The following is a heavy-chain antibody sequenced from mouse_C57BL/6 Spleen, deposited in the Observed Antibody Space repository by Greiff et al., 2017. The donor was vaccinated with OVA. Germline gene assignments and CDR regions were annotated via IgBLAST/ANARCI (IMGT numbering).Heavy chain of an antibody. D-gene: IGHD1-1*01. CDR1: GYTFTSYW. J-gene: IGHJ4*01. CDR3: ARRGDYYYGSEVSYYAMDD. V-gene: IGHV1-7*01. Sequence: VQLQQSGADLAKPGASVKLSCKASGYTFTSYWMHWVKQRPGQGLEWIGYINPSSGYTKYNQKFKDKATLTADKSSSTAYMQLSSLTYEDSAVYYCARRGDYYYGSEVSYYAMDDWGQGTSVTVSS. CDR2: INPSSGYT.